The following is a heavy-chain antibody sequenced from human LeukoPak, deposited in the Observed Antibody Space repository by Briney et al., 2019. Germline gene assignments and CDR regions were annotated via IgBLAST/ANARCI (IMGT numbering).Heavy chain of an antibody. D-gene: IGHD6-19*01. Sequence: GSLRLSCAASGFTFSTYGMHWVRRAPGKGLEWVAFIRYDGTNKYYADSVKGRFTISRDNSKNTLYLQINSLRAEDTAVYYCASGEWLARLFDYWGQGTLVTVSS. CDR2: IRYDGTNK. CDR1: GFTFSTYG. V-gene: IGHV3-30*02. CDR3: ASGEWLARLFDY. J-gene: IGHJ4*02.